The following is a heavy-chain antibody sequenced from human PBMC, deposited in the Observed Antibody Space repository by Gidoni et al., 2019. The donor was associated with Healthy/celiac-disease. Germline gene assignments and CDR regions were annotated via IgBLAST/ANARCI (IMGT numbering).Heavy chain of an antibody. V-gene: IGHV3-23*01. CDR1: GFTFSSYA. CDR2: IRGSGGST. J-gene: IGHJ6*02. CDR3: AKDQRAAMVYYYYGMDV. Sequence: EVQLLESGGGLVQPGGSLRLSCAASGFTFSSYAMSWVRQAPGKGLEWVSAIRGSGGSTYYADAVKGRFTISRDNSKNTLYLQMNSLRAEDTAVYYCAKDQRAAMVYYYYGMDVWGQGTTVTVSS. D-gene: IGHD5-18*01.